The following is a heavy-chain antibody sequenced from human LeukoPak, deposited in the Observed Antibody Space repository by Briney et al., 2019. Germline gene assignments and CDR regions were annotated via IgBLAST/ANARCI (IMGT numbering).Heavy chain of an antibody. V-gene: IGHV4-59*01. J-gene: IGHJ3*02. CDR3: ARFSSTDDAFDI. CDR1: GGSISSYY. CDR2: IYYSGST. Sequence: SETLSLTCTVSGGSISSYYWSWIRQPPGKGLEWIGYIYYSGSTNYNPSLKSRVTISVDTSENQFSLKLSSVTAVDTAVYYCARFSSTDDAFDIWGQGTMVTVSS.